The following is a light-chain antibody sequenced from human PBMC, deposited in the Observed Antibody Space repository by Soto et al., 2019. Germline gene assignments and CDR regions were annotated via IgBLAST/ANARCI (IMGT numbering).Light chain of an antibody. CDR2: GNS. Sequence: QSVLTQPPSVSGAPGQRVTISCTGSSSNIGAGYDVHWYQQLPGTAPKLLIYGNSNRPSGVPDRFSGSKSGTSASLAITGLQAEADADYFCQSYDSSLHGPVFGGGTKLTVL. CDR3: QSYDSSLHGPV. J-gene: IGLJ3*02. V-gene: IGLV1-40*01. CDR1: SSNIGAGYD.